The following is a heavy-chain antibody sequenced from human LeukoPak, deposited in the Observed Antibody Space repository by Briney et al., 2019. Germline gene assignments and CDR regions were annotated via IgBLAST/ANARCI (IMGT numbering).Heavy chain of an antibody. CDR2: IKQDASEK. V-gene: IGHV3-7*01. CDR3: ARFGMVAAIDY. CDR1: GFTFSDFW. D-gene: IGHD2-15*01. Sequence: GGSLRLSCAASGFTFSDFWMSWVRQAPGKGLEWVATIKQDASEKTYVDSVEGRFTSSRDNAKSSLFLQMDSLRAEDTAVYYCARFGMVAAIDYWGQGTLVTVSS. J-gene: IGHJ4*02.